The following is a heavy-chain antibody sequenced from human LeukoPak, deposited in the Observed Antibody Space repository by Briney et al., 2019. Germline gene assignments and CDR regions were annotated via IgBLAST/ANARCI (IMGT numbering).Heavy chain of an antibody. Sequence: ASIKVSCKASGYTFTSYRIRWVRQAPGQGLEWMGWISPNNGNRNYAQKFQGTVTMTTDTSTSTAYVELRSLRSDDTAVYYCARDWNDSDRAYYFDYWGQGTLVTVSS. J-gene: IGHJ4*02. D-gene: IGHD1-1*01. CDR2: ISPNNGNR. CDR1: GYTFTSYR. CDR3: ARDWNDSDRAYYFDY. V-gene: IGHV1-18*01.